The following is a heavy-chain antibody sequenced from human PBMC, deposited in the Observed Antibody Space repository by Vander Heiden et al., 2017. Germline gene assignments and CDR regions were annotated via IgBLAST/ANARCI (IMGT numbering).Heavy chain of an antibody. Sequence: EVQMLQAGAAMVKPGEAVKISCQYSGYTFTAQCVAWVRQVPGKGLEWLGIINPGDSDTRYNPSFRGRVTMSVDKSKNTASLQWNSLEASDTAIYYCARQTLIRGVGWFDPWGQGTLVSVSS. CDR2: INPGDSDT. D-gene: IGHD3-10*01. CDR1: GYTFTAQC. V-gene: IGHV5-51*01. CDR3: ARQTLIRGVGWFDP. J-gene: IGHJ5*02.